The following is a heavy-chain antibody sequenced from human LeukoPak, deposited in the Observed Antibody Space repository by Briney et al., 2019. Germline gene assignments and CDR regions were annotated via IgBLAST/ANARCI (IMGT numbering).Heavy chain of an antibody. CDR3: ATRGGGYSGYDPDY. Sequence: SVKVSCKASGGTFSSYAISWVRQAPAQGLEWMGRIIPILGIANYAQKFQGRVTITADKSTSTDYMELSSLRSEDTAVYYCATRGGGYSGYDPDYWGQGTLVTVSS. CDR2: IIPILGIA. J-gene: IGHJ4*02. CDR1: GGTFSSYA. V-gene: IGHV1-69*04. D-gene: IGHD5-12*01.